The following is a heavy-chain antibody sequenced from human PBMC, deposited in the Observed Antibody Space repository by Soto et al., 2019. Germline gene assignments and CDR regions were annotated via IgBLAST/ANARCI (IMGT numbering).Heavy chain of an antibody. D-gene: IGHD3-3*01. Sequence: RGESLKISCKGSGYDFTHYWIAWVRQTPGKGLEWMGVIYPGDSDTKYSPSFQGQVTISADKSIDTAYLQRSGLKASDTAIYSCRTAVGYPGASDFSSLGHWGQGTLVTVSS. CDR2: IYPGDSDT. V-gene: IGHV5-51*01. CDR3: RTAVGYPGASDFSSLGH. CDR1: GYDFTHYW. J-gene: IGHJ4*02.